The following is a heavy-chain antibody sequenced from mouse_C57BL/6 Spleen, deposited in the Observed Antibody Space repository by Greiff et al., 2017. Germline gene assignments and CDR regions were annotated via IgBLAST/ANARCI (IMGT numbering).Heavy chain of an antibody. Sequence: EVKLMESGGGLVQPGGSMKLSCVASGFTFSNYWMNWVRQSPEKGLEWVAQIRLKSDNYATHYAESVKGRFTISRDDSKSSVYLQMNNLRAEDTGIYYCTGGGYSAWFAYWGQGTLVTVSA. V-gene: IGHV6-3*01. CDR1: GFTFSNYW. J-gene: IGHJ3*01. CDR3: TGGGYSAWFAY. D-gene: IGHD2-3*01. CDR2: IRLKSDNYAT.